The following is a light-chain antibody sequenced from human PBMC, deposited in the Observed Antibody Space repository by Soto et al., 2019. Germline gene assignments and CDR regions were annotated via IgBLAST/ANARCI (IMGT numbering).Light chain of an antibody. Sequence: IQMTQSPSSLSASVGDRVTITCRASQSISSYLNWYQQKPGKAPKLLIYAASSLQSGVPSRFSGSGSGTDFTLTISSLQPVDFATYYCQQSYSSPRTFGQGTKVDIK. J-gene: IGKJ1*01. CDR3: QQSYSSPRT. V-gene: IGKV1-39*01. CDR1: QSISSY. CDR2: AAS.